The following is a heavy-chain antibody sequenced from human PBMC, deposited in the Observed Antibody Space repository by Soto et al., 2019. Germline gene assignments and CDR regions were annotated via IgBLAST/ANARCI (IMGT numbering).Heavy chain of an antibody. CDR1: GYTVTRHY. CDR3: TRGSTVVTMDYFDS. CDR2: IDPSGGST. J-gene: IGHJ4*02. Sequence: QVQLVQSGAEVKKPGASVKVSCKASGYTVTRHYMHWVRQAPGQGLEWMGIIDPSGGSTTYAQKLPARVTMTRDVPTRTVYMELCSVRYDDTALYFCTRGSTVVTMDYFDSWGQGALVTVSS. V-gene: IGHV1-46*03. D-gene: IGHD2-21*02.